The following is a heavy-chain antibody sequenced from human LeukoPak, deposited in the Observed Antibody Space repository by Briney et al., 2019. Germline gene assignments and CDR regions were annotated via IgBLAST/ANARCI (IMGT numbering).Heavy chain of an antibody. CDR3: ARSAEFWSGYYTAHDAFDI. CDR2: IKQDGSEK. CDR1: GFTFSSYW. J-gene: IGHJ3*02. V-gene: IGHV3-7*01. D-gene: IGHD3-3*01. Sequence: GSLRLSCAASGFTFSSYWMSWVRQAPGKGLEWVANIKQDGSEKYYVDSVKGRFTISRDNTKNSLYLQMNSLRAEDTAVYYCARSAEFWSGYYTAHDAFDIWGQGTMVTVSS.